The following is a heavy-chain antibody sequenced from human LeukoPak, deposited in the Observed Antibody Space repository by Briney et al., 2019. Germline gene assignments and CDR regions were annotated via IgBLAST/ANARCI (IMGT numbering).Heavy chain of an antibody. Sequence: GASVKVSCKASGFTFTSYYIHWVRQAPGQGLEWMGEINPSGGSTRYAQKFQGRVTMTRDTSASTVDMELSSLRSEDTAVYYCASSIGARLDCWGQGTRVTVTS. CDR2: INPSGGST. V-gene: IGHV1-46*01. D-gene: IGHD6-6*01. CDR3: ASSIGARLDC. J-gene: IGHJ4*02. CDR1: GFTFTSYY.